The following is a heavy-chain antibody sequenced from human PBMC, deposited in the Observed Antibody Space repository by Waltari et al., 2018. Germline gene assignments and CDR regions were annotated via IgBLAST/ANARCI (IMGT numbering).Heavy chain of an antibody. CDR1: GFTFSSYS. Sequence: EVQLVESGGGLVQPGGSLRLSCAASGFTFSSYSMNWVRQAPGKGLEWVSYISSSSSTIYYADSVKGRFTISRDNAKNSLYLQMNSLRAEDTAVYYCARDSDFWSGYKAGYYYGMDVWGQGTTVTVSS. CDR3: ARDSDFWSGYKAGYYYGMDV. V-gene: IGHV3-48*01. J-gene: IGHJ6*02. D-gene: IGHD3-3*01. CDR2: ISSSSSTI.